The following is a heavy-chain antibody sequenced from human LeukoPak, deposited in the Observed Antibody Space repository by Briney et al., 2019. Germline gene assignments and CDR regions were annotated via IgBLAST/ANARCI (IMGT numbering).Heavy chain of an antibody. CDR3: AKPYSGSYYHFDY. CDR2: ISWNSGSI. D-gene: IGHD1-26*01. V-gene: IGHV3-9*01. Sequence: GGSLRLSCAASGFTFDDYAMHWVRQAPGKGLEWVSGISWNSGSIGYADSVKGRFAISRDNAKNSLYLQMNSLRAEDTALYYCAKPYSGSYYHFDYWGQGTLVTVSS. J-gene: IGHJ4*02. CDR1: GFTFDDYA.